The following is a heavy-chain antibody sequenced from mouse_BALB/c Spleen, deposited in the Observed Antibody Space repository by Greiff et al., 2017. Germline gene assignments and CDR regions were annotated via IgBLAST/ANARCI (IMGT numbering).Heavy chain of an antibody. Sequence: VKLMESGAELMKPGASVKISCKATGYTFSSYWIEWVKQRPGHGLEWIGEILPGSGSTNYNEKFKGKATFTADTSSNTAYMQISSLTSEDSAVYYCAREKGSTMITAYWGQGTLVTVSA. CDR2: ILPGSGST. V-gene: IGHV1-9*01. CDR1: GYTFSSYW. D-gene: IGHD2-4*01. CDR3: AREKGSTMITAY. J-gene: IGHJ3*01.